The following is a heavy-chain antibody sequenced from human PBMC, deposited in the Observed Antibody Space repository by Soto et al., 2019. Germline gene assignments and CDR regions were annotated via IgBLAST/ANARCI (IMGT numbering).Heavy chain of an antibody. CDR1: GFIFSDYW. D-gene: IGHD3-22*01. CDR3: ARDEDPAYDRDGRAF. J-gene: IGHJ6*02. Sequence: PGGSLRLSCAASGFIFSDYWMHWVRQAPGEGLVWVSRINYEGSSTNYADFVRGRFTISRDNAKNTLYLEMNSLRAEDAAVYYCARDEDPAYDRDGRAFWAQWTTDPVS. V-gene: IGHV3-74*01. CDR2: INYEGSST.